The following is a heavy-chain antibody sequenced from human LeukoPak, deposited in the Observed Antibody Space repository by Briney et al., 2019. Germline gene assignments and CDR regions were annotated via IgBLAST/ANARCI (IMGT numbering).Heavy chain of an antibody. CDR1: GGSFSGYY. Sequence: PLETLSLTCAVYGGSFSGYYWSWIRQPPGKGLEWIGEINHGGSTNYNPSLKSRVTISVDTSKNQFSLKLSSVTAADTAVYYRASQESSTSYYFDYWGQGTLVTVSS. CDR2: INHGGST. V-gene: IGHV4-34*01. D-gene: IGHD2-2*01. CDR3: ASQESSTSYYFDY. J-gene: IGHJ4*02.